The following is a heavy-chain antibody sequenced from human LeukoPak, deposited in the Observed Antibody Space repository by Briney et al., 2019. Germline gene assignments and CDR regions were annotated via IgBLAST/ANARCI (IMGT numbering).Heavy chain of an antibody. D-gene: IGHD1-1*01. CDR3: AVSLTTGGYYGMDV. J-gene: IGHJ6*02. V-gene: IGHV1-18*01. Sequence: ASLSVSCMASVYTFTRYGISWVRPAPGQGREWMGLRSAYDGNTNHAQKLQGRVTTTTDPSTSTAYMELRSMRSADTAVYFCAVSLTTGGYYGMDVWGQGTTVPVSS. CDR1: VYTFTRYG. CDR2: RSAYDGNT.